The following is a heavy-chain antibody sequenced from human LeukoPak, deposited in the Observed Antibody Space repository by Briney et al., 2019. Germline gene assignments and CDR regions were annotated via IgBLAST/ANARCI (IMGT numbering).Heavy chain of an antibody. Sequence: PGGSLRLSCSASGFTFSDYDMNWVRQAPGKGLECVSSISGLSTHIYYGDSVKGRFSISRDNAKNSVYLQMNSLGVEDTAIYYCGRAFPPLRTSSAGDLWGQGILVTVSS. J-gene: IGHJ4*02. D-gene: IGHD3-16*01. CDR1: GFTFSDYD. CDR2: ISGLSTHI. V-gene: IGHV3-69-1*02. CDR3: GRAFPPLRTSSAGDL.